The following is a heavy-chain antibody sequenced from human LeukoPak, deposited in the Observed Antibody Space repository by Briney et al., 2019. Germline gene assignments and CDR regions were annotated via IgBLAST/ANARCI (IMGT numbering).Heavy chain of an antibody. CDR3: AKDPLGGYRTDAFDI. CDR1: GFTFSSYA. V-gene: IGHV3-23*01. J-gene: IGHJ3*02. D-gene: IGHD3-22*01. CDR2: TSGSGGST. Sequence: GGSLRLSCAASGFTFSSYAMSWVRQAPGKGLEWVSATSGSGGSTYYADSVKGRFTISRDNSKNTLYLQMNSLRAEDTAVYYCAKDPLGGYRTDAFDIWGQGTMVTVSS.